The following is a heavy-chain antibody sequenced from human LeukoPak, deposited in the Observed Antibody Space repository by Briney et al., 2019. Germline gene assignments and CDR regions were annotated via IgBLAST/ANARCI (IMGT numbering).Heavy chain of an antibody. CDR2: IYYSGST. D-gene: IGHD3-10*01. V-gene: IGHV4-31*03. Sequence: SETLSLTCTVSGGSISSGGYYWSWIRQHPGKGLEWIGYIYYSGSTYYNPSLKSRVTISVDTSKNQFSLKLSSVTAADTAVYYCARDMNGSGSSLFDYWGQGTLVTVSS. J-gene: IGHJ4*02. CDR1: GGSISSGGYY. CDR3: ARDMNGSGSSLFDY.